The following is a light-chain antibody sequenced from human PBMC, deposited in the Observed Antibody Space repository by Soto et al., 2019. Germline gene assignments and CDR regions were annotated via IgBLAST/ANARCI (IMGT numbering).Light chain of an antibody. CDR1: QSVLYSSNDKNC. J-gene: IGKJ1*01. CDR2: WAS. CDR3: QQYYSTPWT. V-gene: IGKV4-1*01. Sequence: DIVMTQSPDSLAVSLGERATINCKSSQSVLYSSNDKNCLAWYQQKAGQPPRLLIYWASTRESGVPDRFSGSRSGTDFTLTISSLQAEDVAVYYCQQYYSTPWTFGQGTKVEIK.